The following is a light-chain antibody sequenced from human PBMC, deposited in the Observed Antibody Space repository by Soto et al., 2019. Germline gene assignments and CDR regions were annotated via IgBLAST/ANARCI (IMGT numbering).Light chain of an antibody. V-gene: IGLV3-1*01. J-gene: IGLJ1*01. CDR2: QDS. CDR1: KLGDKY. Sequence: SYELTQPPSVSVSPGQTASITCSGDKLGDKYACWYQQKPGQSPVLVIYQDSKRPSGIPERFSGSNSGNTATLTISGTQAMDEADYYCQAWDSSTNVLGTGTKLTVL. CDR3: QAWDSSTNV.